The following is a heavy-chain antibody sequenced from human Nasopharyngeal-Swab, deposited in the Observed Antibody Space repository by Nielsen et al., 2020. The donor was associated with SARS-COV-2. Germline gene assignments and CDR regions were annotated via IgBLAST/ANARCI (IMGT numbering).Heavy chain of an antibody. J-gene: IGHJ3*02. Sequence: GESLKISCAASGFTFSSYCMSWVRQAPGKGPEWVANIKQDGSEKYYVDSVKGRFTISRDNAKNSLYLQMNSLRAEDTAVYYCARDDPFDIWGQGTMVTVSS. CDR1: GFTFSSYC. CDR3: ARDDPFDI. CDR2: IKQDGSEK. V-gene: IGHV3-7*01.